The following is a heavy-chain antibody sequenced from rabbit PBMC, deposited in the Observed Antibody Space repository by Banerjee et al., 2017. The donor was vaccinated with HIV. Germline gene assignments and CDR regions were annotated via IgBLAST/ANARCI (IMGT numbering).Heavy chain of an antibody. Sequence: QLKESGGGLVQPGGSLKLSCKASGIDFSLYYMSWVRQAPGKGLEWIGYIDPGFGITYYASWVNGRFSISRENTQNTVSLQMNSLTAADTATYFCAKTRGGSRYYTRYFVLWGQGTLVTVS. CDR2: IDPGFGIT. CDR1: GIDFSLYY. J-gene: IGHJ4*01. CDR3: AKTRGGSRYYTRYFVL. D-gene: IGHD8-1*01. V-gene: IGHV1S7*01.